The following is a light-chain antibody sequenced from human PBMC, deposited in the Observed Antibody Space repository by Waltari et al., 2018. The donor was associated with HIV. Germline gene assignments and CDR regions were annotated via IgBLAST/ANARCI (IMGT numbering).Light chain of an antibody. J-gene: IGKJ5*01. CDR2: DAS. V-gene: IGKV1-33*01. CDR3: QQYDNLAPIT. Sequence: DIQMTQSPSSLSASVGDRVTITCQASQDISNYLNWYQQKPGKAPKLLIYDASNLETGVPSRFSGSGSGTDFTFTISSLQPEDIATYYCQQYDNLAPIT. CDR1: QDISNY.